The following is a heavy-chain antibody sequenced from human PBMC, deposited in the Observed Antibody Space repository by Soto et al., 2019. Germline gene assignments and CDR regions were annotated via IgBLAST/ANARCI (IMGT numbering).Heavy chain of an antibody. CDR1: GFTFSSYA. Sequence: QVQLVESGGGVVQPGRSLRLSCAASGFTFSSYAMHWVRQAPGKGLEWVAVISYDGSNKYYADSVKGRFTISRDNSKNTLYLQMNSLRAEDTAVYYCARDLSYGGSYPPVGYYYYGMDVWGQGTTVTVSS. CDR2: ISYDGSNK. V-gene: IGHV3-30-3*01. CDR3: ARDLSYGGSYPPVGYYYYGMDV. D-gene: IGHD1-26*01. J-gene: IGHJ6*02.